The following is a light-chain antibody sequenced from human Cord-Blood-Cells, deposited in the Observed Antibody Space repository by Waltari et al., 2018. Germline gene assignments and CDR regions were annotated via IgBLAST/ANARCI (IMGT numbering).Light chain of an antibody. CDR2: DAS. J-gene: IGKJ2*01. Sequence: DIQMTQSSSTLSASVGNRVNSTCRASQSISSWLAWYQQKPGKAPKLLIYDASSLESGVPSRFSGSGSGTEYTLTISSLQPDDFATYYCQQYNSYSTTFGQGTKLEIK. V-gene: IGKV1-5*01. CDR3: QQYNSYSTT. CDR1: QSISSW.